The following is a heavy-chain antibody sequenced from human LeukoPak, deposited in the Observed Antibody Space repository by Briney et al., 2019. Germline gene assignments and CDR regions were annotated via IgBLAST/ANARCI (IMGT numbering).Heavy chain of an antibody. V-gene: IGHV4-31*03. CDR2: IYYSGTT. CDR3: ARDEDGYNSLEY. D-gene: IGHD5-24*01. J-gene: IGHJ4*02. Sequence: PSQTLSLTYSVSNGSINSGGFYWSWVRQHPGKGLEWIGYIYYSGTTYYNPSLKSRLIMSVDTCKNQFSLKLSSVTAADTAVYYCARDEDGYNSLEYWGQGTLVTVSS. CDR1: NGSINSGGFY.